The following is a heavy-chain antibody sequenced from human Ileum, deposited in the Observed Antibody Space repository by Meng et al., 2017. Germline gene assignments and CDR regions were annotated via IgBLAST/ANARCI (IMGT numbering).Heavy chain of an antibody. J-gene: IGHJ4*02. D-gene: IGHD2-2*01. CDR3: AIPDCSSTSCYAGY. V-gene: IGHV1-69*06. Sequence: QGPLVQSGAEVKKPGSSVKVSCKASGGTFSSYAISWVRQAPGQGLEWMGGIIPIFGTANYAQKFQGRVTITADKSTSTAYMELSSLRSEDTAVYYCAIPDCSSTSCYAGYWGQGTLVTVSS. CDR2: IIPIFGTA. CDR1: GGTFSSYA.